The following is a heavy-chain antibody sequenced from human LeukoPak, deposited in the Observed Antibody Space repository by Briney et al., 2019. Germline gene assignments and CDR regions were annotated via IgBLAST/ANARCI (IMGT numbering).Heavy chain of an antibody. Sequence: SETLSLTCTVSGGSISSYYWSWIRQPPGKGLEWIGYIYYSGSTNYNPSLKSRVTISVETSKNEFSLKLRSVTAADTAVYYCARDLVSGLGNAFDIWGQGTMVTVSS. CDR3: ARDLVSGLGNAFDI. CDR2: IYYSGST. V-gene: IGHV4-59*01. D-gene: IGHD1-1*01. J-gene: IGHJ3*02. CDR1: GGSISSYY.